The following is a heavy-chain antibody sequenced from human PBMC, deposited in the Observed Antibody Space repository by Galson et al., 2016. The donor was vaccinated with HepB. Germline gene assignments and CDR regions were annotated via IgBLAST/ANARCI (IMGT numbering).Heavy chain of an antibody. V-gene: IGHV3-9*01. CDR2: ISWNGGSI. Sequence: SLRLSCAASGFTFDDYAMLWVRQAPGKGLEWVSGISWNGGSIGYADSVKGRFTISRDNAKNSLYLQMNSLRVEDTALYYCAKDIWPFGGPWGMDVWGQGTTVTVSS. CDR3: AKDIWPFGGPWGMDV. J-gene: IGHJ6*02. D-gene: IGHD3-3*01. CDR1: GFTFDDYA.